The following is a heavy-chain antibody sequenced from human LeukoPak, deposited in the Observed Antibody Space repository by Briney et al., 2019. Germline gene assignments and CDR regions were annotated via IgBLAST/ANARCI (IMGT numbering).Heavy chain of an antibody. CDR3: ARGEFGELSTSNWFDP. CDR2: IYYSGST. J-gene: IGHJ5*02. CDR1: LGSISSYY. V-gene: IGHV4-59*01. D-gene: IGHD3-10*01. Sequence: PSETLSLTCTVSLGSISSYYWSWIRQPPAKGVEWIGSIYYSGSTYYNPSPKSRVTISVDTSKNQFSLKLSSVTAADTAVYYCARGEFGELSTSNWFDPWGQGTLVTVSS.